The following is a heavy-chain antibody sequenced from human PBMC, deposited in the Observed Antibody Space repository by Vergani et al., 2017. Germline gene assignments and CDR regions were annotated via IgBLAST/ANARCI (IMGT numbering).Heavy chain of an antibody. Sequence: QVDLIESGGGVVQPGGSLRLSCRASGFNFKDYGMHWVRQAPGKGLEWVAVIWYDGSNKYYADSVKGRFTISRDNSKNTLYLQMNSLRAEDTAVYYCARTGFRGYGYYYYYMDVWGKGTTVTVSS. CDR1: GFNFKDYG. V-gene: IGHV3-33*01. J-gene: IGHJ6*03. D-gene: IGHD5-12*01. CDR2: IWYDGSNK. CDR3: ARTGFRGYGYYYYYMDV.